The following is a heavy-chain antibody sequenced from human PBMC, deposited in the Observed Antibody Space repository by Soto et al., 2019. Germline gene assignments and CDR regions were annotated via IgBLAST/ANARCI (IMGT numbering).Heavy chain of an antibody. CDR2: INANNGNT. CDR1: GYTFTSYG. CDR3: ARVILGGYDIDY. J-gene: IGHJ4*02. Sequence: ASVKVSCKASGYTFTSYGISWVRQAPGQGLEWMGWINANNGNTNYAQKLQGRVTMTTDTSTSTAYMELSSLRSDDTAVYYCARVILGGYDIDYWGQGTLVTVSS. V-gene: IGHV1-18*01. D-gene: IGHD5-12*01.